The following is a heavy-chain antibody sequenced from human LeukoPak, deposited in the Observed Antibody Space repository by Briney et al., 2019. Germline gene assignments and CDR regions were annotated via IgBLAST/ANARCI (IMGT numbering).Heavy chain of an antibody. CDR3: AKDRFYGSGSYTFDS. D-gene: IGHD3-10*01. V-gene: IGHV3-23*01. J-gene: IGHJ4*02. CDR1: GFTFSTYG. Sequence: GGSLRLSCVASGFTFSTYGMRWVRQAPGKGLEWVSSIGGGGADKYYADSVKGRFTISRDNSKNTLSLQMNSLRAEDTAIYYCAKDRFYGSGSYTFDSWGQRTLVTVSS. CDR2: IGGGGADK.